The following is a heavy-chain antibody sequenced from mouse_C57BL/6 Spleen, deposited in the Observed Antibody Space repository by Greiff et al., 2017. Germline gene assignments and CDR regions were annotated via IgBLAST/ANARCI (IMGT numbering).Heavy chain of an antibody. CDR2: INPNNGGT. CDR3: ARPYYKGPHWYFDV. Sequence: EVQLQQSGPELVKPGASVKISCKASGYTFTDYYMNWVKQSHGKSLEWIGDINPNNGGTSYNQKFKGKATLTVDKSSSTAYMELRSLTSEDSAVYYCARPYYKGPHWYFDVWGTGTTVTVSS. V-gene: IGHV1-26*01. CDR1: GYTFTDYY. D-gene: IGHD2-12*01. J-gene: IGHJ1*03.